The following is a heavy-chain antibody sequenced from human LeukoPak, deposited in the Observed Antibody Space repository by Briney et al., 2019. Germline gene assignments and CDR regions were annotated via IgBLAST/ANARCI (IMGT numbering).Heavy chain of an antibody. CDR1: GGSFSGYY. CDR2: INHSGST. CDR3: ARGRGPKIY. J-gene: IGHJ4*02. V-gene: IGHV4-34*01. Sequence: SETLSLTCAVYGGSFSGYYWSWIRQPPGKGLEWIGEINHSGSTNYNPSLKSRVTISVDTSKNQFSLKLSSVTAADTAVYYCARGRGPKIYWGQGTLVTVSS.